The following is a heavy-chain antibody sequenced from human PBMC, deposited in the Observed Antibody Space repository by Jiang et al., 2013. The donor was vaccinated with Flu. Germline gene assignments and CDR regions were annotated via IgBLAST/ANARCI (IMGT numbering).Heavy chain of an antibody. Sequence: VQLVESGGGLVKPGGSLKLSCAASGLTFSNFAMNWVRQAPGKGLEWVSSINSNSYYIYYADSVKGRFTISRDNAKNSLYLQMNSLRAEDTAVYYCATSTVLGSWFDPWGQGTLVTVSS. V-gene: IGHV3-21*01. J-gene: IGHJ5*02. D-gene: IGHD2-8*02. CDR2: INSNSYYI. CDR3: ATSTVLGSWFDP. CDR1: GLTFSNFA.